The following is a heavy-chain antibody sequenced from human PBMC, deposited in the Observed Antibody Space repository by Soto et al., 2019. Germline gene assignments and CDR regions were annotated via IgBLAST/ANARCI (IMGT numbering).Heavy chain of an antibody. J-gene: IGHJ4*02. D-gene: IGHD3-3*01. Sequence: GASVKVSCKASGYTFTSYYVHWVRQAPGQGLEWMGIINPSGGSTSYAQKFQGRVTMTRDTSTSTVYMELSSLRSEDTAVYYCARVPSRIAIFGVAPYFDYWGQGTLVTVSS. CDR1: GYTFTSYY. CDR3: ARVPSRIAIFGVAPYFDY. V-gene: IGHV1-46*01. CDR2: INPSGGST.